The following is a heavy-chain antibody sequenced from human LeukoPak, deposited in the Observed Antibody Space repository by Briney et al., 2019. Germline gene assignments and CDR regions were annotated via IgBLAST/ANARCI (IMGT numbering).Heavy chain of an antibody. Sequence: ALVKVSCKASGYTFTSYGISWVRQAPGQGLEWMGWISAYNGNTNYAQKLQGRVTMTTDTSTSTAYMELRSLRSDDTAVYYCARDPKERWNDAFDIWGQGTMVTVSS. CDR3: ARDPKERWNDAFDI. CDR1: GYTFTSYG. J-gene: IGHJ3*02. D-gene: IGHD4-23*01. CDR2: ISAYNGNT. V-gene: IGHV1-18*01.